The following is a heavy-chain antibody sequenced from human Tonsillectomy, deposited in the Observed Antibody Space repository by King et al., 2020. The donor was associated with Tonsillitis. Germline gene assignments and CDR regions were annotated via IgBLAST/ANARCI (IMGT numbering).Heavy chain of an antibody. D-gene: IGHD3-3*01. V-gene: IGHV5-51*03. CDR3: ARLGDFWSGYTYFSDY. J-gene: IGHJ4*02. CDR1: GYSFTNYW. Sequence: VQLVQSGAEVKKPGESLKISCKGSGYSFTNYWIGWVRQMPGKGLEWMGIIYPGDSDTRYSPSFQGQVTFSADRSISPAYVKWSSLKASDTAMYYCARLGDFWSGYTYFSDYWGQGTRVTVSS. CDR2: IYPGDSDT.